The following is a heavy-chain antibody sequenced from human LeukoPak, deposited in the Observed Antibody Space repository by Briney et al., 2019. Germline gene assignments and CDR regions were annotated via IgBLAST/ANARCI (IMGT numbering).Heavy chain of an antibody. J-gene: IGHJ4*02. D-gene: IGHD3-3*02. CDR2: IYYSGST. V-gene: IGHV4-59*01. CDR3: ARGILGRYYFDY. Sequence: SETLSLTCTVSGGSISSYYWSWIRQPPGKGLEWIGYIYYSGSTNYNPSLKSRVTISVDTSKNQFSLKLTSVTAADTAVYYCARGILGRYYFDYWGQGTLVTVSS. CDR1: GGSISSYY.